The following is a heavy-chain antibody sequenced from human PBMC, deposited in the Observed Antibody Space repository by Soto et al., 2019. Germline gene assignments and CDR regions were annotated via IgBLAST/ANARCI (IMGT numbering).Heavy chain of an antibody. V-gene: IGHV4-34*01. Sequence: QVQLQQWGAGLLKPSETLSLTCAVYGGSFSGYYWSWIRQPPGKGLEWIGEINHSGSTNYNPSLTSRVTISVDTSKNQFSLKLSSVTAADTAVYYCARASTVVVVAAIDYWGQGTLVTVSS. CDR2: INHSGST. CDR1: GGSFSGYY. D-gene: IGHD2-15*01. CDR3: ARASTVVVVAAIDY. J-gene: IGHJ4*02.